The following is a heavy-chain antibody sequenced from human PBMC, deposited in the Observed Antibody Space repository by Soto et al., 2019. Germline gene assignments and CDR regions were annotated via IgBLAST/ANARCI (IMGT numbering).Heavy chain of an antibody. CDR2: INRDGSST. CDR1: GFTFSSYW. Sequence: GGSLRLSCAASGFTFSSYWMHWVRQAPGKGLVWVSRINRDGSSTNYADSVKGRFTISRDNAKNTLYLQMNSLRAEDTAVYYCARVADSSTCPAYWGHGTLVTVSS. J-gene: IGHJ4*01. CDR3: ARVADSSTCPAY. D-gene: IGHD6-13*01. V-gene: IGHV3-74*01.